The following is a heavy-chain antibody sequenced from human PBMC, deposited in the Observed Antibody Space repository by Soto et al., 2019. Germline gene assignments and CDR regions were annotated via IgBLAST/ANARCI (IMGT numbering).Heavy chain of an antibody. J-gene: IGHJ4*02. Sequence: LRLSCATSGFSFNTFTMNWVRQAPGKGLEWVSSISSSNSYVYYAHSMTGRFTISRDNAKNTLYLQLSSLRVEDTAVYYCARSLEADSTGDYGPTERSSPSYWSPGTLFTVSS. CDR1: GFSFNTFT. V-gene: IGHV3-21*01. CDR2: ISSSNSYV. CDR3: ARSLEADSTGDYGPTERSSPSY. D-gene: IGHD3-22*01.